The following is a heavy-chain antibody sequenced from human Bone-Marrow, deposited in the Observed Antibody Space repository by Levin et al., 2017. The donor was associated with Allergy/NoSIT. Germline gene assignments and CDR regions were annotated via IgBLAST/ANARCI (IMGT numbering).Heavy chain of an antibody. CDR1: GFTFSSYA. CDR2: ISGSGGST. D-gene: IGHD4-17*01. V-gene: IGHV3-23*01. J-gene: IGHJ4*02. CDR3: AKDREETREGDYSYYFDY. Sequence: GESLKISCAASGFTFSSYAMSWVRQAPGKGLEWVSAISGSGGSTYYADSVKGRFTISRDNSKNTLYLQMNSLRAEDTAVYYCAKDREETREGDYSYYFDYWGQGTLVTVSS.